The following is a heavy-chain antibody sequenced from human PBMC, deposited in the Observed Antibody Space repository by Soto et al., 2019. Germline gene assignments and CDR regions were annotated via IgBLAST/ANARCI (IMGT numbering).Heavy chain of an antibody. V-gene: IGHV1-69*13. D-gene: IGHD3-22*01. CDR1: GGTFSSYA. Sequence: ASVKVSCKASGGTFSSYAISWVRQAPGQGLEWMGGIIPIFGTANYAQKFQGRVTITADESTSTAYMELSSLRSEDTAVYYCARGPTCYYYDSSGYPFDYWGQGTLVTVSS. CDR2: IIPIFGTA. J-gene: IGHJ4*02. CDR3: ARGPTCYYYDSSGYPFDY.